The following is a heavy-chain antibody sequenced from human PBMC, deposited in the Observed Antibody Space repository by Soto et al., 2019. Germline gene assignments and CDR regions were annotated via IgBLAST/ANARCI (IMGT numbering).Heavy chain of an antibody. D-gene: IGHD3-10*01. Sequence: SVKVSCKASGFTFTSSAVQWVRQARGQRLEWIGWIVVGSGNTNYAQKFQERVTITRDMSTSTAYMELSSLRSEDTAVYYCAVGSGHSYCGMDVWGQGTTVTVSS. CDR3: AVGSGHSYCGMDV. CDR2: IVVGSGNT. V-gene: IGHV1-58*01. CDR1: GFTFTSSA. J-gene: IGHJ6*02.